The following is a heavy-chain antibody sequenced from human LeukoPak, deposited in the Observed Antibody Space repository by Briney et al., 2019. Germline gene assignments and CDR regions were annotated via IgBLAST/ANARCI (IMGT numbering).Heavy chain of an antibody. CDR3: VRVGIGHQFDDY. Sequence: GGSLRLSCAASGFAFSDYYMDWVRQTPGTGLEWVGRTRSKPKSYATEYAASVRGRFTISRADSKNSLDLQMNSLKVEDTAVYYCVRVGIGHQFDDYWGQGTLVTVSS. V-gene: IGHV3-72*01. CDR1: GFAFSDYY. CDR2: TRSKPKSYAT. J-gene: IGHJ4*02. D-gene: IGHD3-9*01.